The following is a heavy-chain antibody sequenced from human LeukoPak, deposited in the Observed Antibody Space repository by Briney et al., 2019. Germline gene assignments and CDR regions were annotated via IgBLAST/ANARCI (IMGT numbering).Heavy chain of an antibody. V-gene: IGHV3-33*01. Sequence: GGSLRLSSAASGFTFSSYGMHWVRQAPGKGLEWVAVIWFDGNNKYYADSVKGRFTISRDNSKNTLYLQMNSLRAEDTAVYNCARDLASNWNEGLDYWGQGTLVTVSS. CDR3: ARDLASNWNEGLDY. CDR2: IWFDGNNK. D-gene: IGHD1-1*01. J-gene: IGHJ4*02. CDR1: GFTFSSYG.